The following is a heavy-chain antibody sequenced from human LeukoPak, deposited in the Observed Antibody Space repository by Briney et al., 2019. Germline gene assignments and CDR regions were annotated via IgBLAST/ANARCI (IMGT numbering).Heavy chain of an antibody. CDR1: GGSISSSSYY. CDR2: IYYSGST. CDR3: ARRSGDFWSGYANWFDP. V-gene: IGHV4-39*01. J-gene: IGHJ5*02. Sequence: SETLSLTCTVSGGSISSSSYYWGWIRQPPGKGLEWIGSIYYSGSTYYNPSLKSRVTIYVDTSKNQFSLKLSSVTAADTAVYYCARRSGDFWSGYANWFDPWGQGTLVTVSS. D-gene: IGHD3-3*01.